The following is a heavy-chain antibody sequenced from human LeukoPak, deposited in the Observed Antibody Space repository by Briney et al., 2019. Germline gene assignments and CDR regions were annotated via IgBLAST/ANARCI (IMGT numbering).Heavy chain of an antibody. CDR2: INHSGST. Sequence: SETLSLTCAVYGGSFSGYYWSWIRQPPGKGLEWIGEINHSGSTNYNPSLKSRVTISVDTSKNQFSLKLSSATAADTAVYYCARKSGNWFDPWGQGTLVTVSS. CDR1: GGSFSGYY. V-gene: IGHV4-34*01. J-gene: IGHJ5*02. CDR3: ARKSGNWFDP.